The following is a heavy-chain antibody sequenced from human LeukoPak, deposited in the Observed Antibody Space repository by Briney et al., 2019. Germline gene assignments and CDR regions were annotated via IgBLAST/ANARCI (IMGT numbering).Heavy chain of an antibody. CDR1: GYTFTGYY. V-gene: IGHV1-2*02. D-gene: IGHD6-19*01. CDR2: INPNSGGT. J-gene: IGHJ3*02. Sequence: ASVKVSCKASGYTFTGYYMHWVRRAPGQGLEWMGWINPNSGGTNYAQKFQGRVTMTRDTSISTAYMELSRLRSDDTAVYYCARYSSGWYSAFDIWGQGTMVTVSS. CDR3: ARYSSGWYSAFDI.